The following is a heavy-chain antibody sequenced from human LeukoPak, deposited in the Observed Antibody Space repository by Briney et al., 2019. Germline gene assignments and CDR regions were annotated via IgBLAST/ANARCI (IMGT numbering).Heavy chain of an antibody. CDR2: IYYGGST. J-gene: IGHJ6*03. CDR3: AREPYYDFWSGYYEDMDV. CDR1: GGSFSGYY. V-gene: IGHV4-30-4*08. D-gene: IGHD3-3*01. Sequence: SETLSLTCAVYGGSFSGYYWSWIRQPPGKGLEWIGYIYYGGSTYYNPSLKSRVTISVDTSKNQFSLKLSSVTAADTAVYYCAREPYYDFWSGYYEDMDVWGKGTTVTVSS.